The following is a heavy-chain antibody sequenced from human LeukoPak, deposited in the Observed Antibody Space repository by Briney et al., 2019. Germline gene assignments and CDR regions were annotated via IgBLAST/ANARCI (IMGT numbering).Heavy chain of an antibody. CDR3: ARGCRYYDFWSGYYNWFDP. CDR2: TNHSGST. V-gene: IGHV4-34*01. J-gene: IGHJ5*02. Sequence: KPSETLPLTCAVYGGSFSGYYWSWIRQPPGKGLEWIGETNHSGSTNYNPSLKSRVTISVDTSKNQFSLKLSSVTAADTAVYYCARGCRYYDFWSGYYNWFDPWGQGTLVTVSS. D-gene: IGHD3-3*01. CDR1: GGSFSGYY.